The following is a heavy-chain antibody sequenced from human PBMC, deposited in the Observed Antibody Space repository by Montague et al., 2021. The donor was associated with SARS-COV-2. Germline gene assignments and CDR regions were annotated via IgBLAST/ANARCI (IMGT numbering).Heavy chain of an antibody. CDR3: AKDRAFPHYCEAFDL. V-gene: IGHV3-23*01. J-gene: IGHJ3*01. D-gene: IGHD2/OR15-2a*01. Sequence: SLRLSCAASGFSFADYALSWVRQAPGQGLEWVSGISGGGVNTYYGDSVKGRFTISRDNSKNTVYLQMNSLRPEDTAVYYCAKDRAFPHYCEAFDLWGQGTLVTVSS. CDR1: GFSFADYA. CDR2: ISGGGVNT.